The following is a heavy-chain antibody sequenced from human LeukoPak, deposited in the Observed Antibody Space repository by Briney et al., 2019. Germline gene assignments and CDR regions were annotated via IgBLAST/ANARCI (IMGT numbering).Heavy chain of an antibody. CDR3: ARGLSWSEYFQH. J-gene: IGHJ1*01. Sequence: GGSLRLSCAASGFIFSSYSMNWVRQAPGKGLEWVSSISSSSSYIYYADSVKGRFTISRDNAKNSLYLQMNSLRAEDTAVYYCARGLSWSEYFQHWGQGTLVTVSS. D-gene: IGHD6-13*01. CDR1: GFIFSSYS. V-gene: IGHV3-21*01. CDR2: ISSSSSYI.